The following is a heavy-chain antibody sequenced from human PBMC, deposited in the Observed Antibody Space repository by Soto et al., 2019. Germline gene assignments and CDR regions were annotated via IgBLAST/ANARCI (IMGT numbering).Heavy chain of an antibody. V-gene: IGHV3-66*01. CDR3: AAYDLCRPLSLDF. CDR2: IYSGGST. Sequence: EVQLVESGGGLVQPGGSLRLSCAASGFTVSSNYMSWVRQAPGKGLEWVSVIYSGGSTYYADSVKGRFTISRDNSKNTLYLQMNSLRAEARAVYYCAAYDLCRPLSLDFWGQGTLVTVSS. J-gene: IGHJ4*02. D-gene: IGHD3-3*01. CDR1: GFTVSSNY.